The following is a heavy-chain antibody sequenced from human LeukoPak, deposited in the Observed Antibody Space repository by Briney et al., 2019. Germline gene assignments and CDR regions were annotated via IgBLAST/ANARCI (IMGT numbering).Heavy chain of an antibody. Sequence: PSETLSLTCTVSGDSIRSGGYYWSWIRQHPEKGLEWIGFIYYSGSTYYNPSLKSRLTILLDTSKNQFSLKLRSVTAADTAVYYCASARSGFIDYYYYYMDVWGKGTTVTVSS. CDR2: IYYSGST. D-gene: IGHD3-16*02. V-gene: IGHV4-31*03. CDR1: GDSIRSGGYY. J-gene: IGHJ6*03. CDR3: ASARSGFIDYYYYYMDV.